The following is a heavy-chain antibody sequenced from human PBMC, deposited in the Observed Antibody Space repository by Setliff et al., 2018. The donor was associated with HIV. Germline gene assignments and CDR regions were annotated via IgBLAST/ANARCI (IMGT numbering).Heavy chain of an antibody. CDR2: MYYSGNT. CDR3: ARQRGGRVTIFGVSGGWFDP. V-gene: IGHV4-39*01. CDR1: GVSISSSGYF. Sequence: SETLSLTCTVSGVSISSSGYFWGWIRQSPGKGLEWIGSMYYSGNTYYSPSLRSRVTISVHTSKNQFSLKLSSVTAADTAVYYCARQRGGRVTIFGVSGGWFDPWGQGTLVTAPQ. J-gene: IGHJ5*02. D-gene: IGHD3-3*01.